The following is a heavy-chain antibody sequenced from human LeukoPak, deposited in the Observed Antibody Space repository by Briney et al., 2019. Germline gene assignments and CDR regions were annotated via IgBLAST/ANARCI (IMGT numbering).Heavy chain of an antibody. V-gene: IGHV3-43*02. J-gene: IGHJ4*02. D-gene: IGHD6-19*01. Sequence: GGSLRLSCAASGFTFDDYAMHWVRQTPGKGLEWVSLISGDGGSTYFADSVKGRFTVSRDNSKNSLYLQMNSLRPEDTALYYCAKVPSSASGWYRFDYWGQGTLVTVSS. CDR1: GFTFDDYA. CDR3: AKVPSSASGWYRFDY. CDR2: ISGDGGST.